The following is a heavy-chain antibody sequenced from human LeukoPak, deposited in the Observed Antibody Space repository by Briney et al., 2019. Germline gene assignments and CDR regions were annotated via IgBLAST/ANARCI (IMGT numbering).Heavy chain of an antibody. J-gene: IGHJ4*02. CDR3: ARVPELGRSVGY. Sequence: ASVKVSCKASGYTFTSYGISWVRQAPGQGLGWMGWISAYNGNTNYAQKLQGRVTMTTDTSTSTAYTELRSLRSDDTAVYYCARVPELGRSVGYWGQGTLVTVSS. CDR1: GYTFTSYG. CDR2: ISAYNGNT. V-gene: IGHV1-18*04. D-gene: IGHD1-14*01.